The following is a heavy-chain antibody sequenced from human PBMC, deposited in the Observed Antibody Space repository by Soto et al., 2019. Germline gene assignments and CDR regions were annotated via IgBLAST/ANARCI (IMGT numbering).Heavy chain of an antibody. CDR1: GFTFSSYA. D-gene: IGHD5-12*01. Sequence: GGSLRLSCAASGFTFSSYAMSWVRQAPGKGLEWVSAISGSGGSTYYADSVKGRFTISRDNSKNTLYLQMNSLRAEDTAVYYCAKDQYSGYDPTPFDYWGQGTLVTVSS. V-gene: IGHV3-23*01. CDR3: AKDQYSGYDPTPFDY. J-gene: IGHJ4*02. CDR2: ISGSGGST.